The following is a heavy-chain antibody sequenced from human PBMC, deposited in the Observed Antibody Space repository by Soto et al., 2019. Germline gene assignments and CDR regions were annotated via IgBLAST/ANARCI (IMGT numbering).Heavy chain of an antibody. CDR1: GGSISSGGYY. D-gene: IGHD2-15*01. J-gene: IGHJ5*02. CDR3: ARTQVEVAATHGWFDP. V-gene: IGHV4-31*03. Sequence: KASETLSLTCTVSGGSISSGGYYWSWIRQHPGKGLEWIGYIYYSGSTYYNPSLKSRVTISVDTSKNQFSLKLSSVTAADTAVYYCARTQVEVAATHGWFDPWGQGTLVTVSS. CDR2: IYYSGST.